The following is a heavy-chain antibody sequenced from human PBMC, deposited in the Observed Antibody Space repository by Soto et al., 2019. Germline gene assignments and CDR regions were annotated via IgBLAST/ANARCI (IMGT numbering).Heavy chain of an antibody. V-gene: IGHV4-59*11. CDR1: GVSTSNHY. CDR3: ARGGGSPYHDREFDY. D-gene: IGHD2-2*01. CDR2: IYYRGTT. J-gene: IGHJ4*02. Sequence: QVQLQESGPGLVKPSETLSLTCSVSGVSTSNHYWTWIRKPPGQGPEWIGCIYYRGTTNYNASFNSRVTISVDTSKKQFSMKLTSVTTAYTAVYYCARGGGSPYHDREFDYWGQGILVTVSS.